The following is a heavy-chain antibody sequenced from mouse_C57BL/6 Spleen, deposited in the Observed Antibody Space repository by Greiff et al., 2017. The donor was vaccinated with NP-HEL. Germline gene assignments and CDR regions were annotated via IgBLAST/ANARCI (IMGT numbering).Heavy chain of an antibody. CDR2: IDPSDSYT. CDR1: GYTFTSYW. J-gene: IGHJ1*03. CDR3: ARGFITTVVDWYFDV. Sequence: QVQLQQPGAELVMPGASVKLSCKASGYTFTSYWMHWVKQRPGQGLEWIGEIDPSDSYTNYNQKFKGKSTLTVDKSSSTAYMQLSSLTSEESAVYYCARGFITTVVDWYFDVWGTGTTVTVSS. V-gene: IGHV1-69*01. D-gene: IGHD1-1*01.